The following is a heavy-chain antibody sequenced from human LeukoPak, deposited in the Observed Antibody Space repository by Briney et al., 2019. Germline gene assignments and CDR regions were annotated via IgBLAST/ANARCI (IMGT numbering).Heavy chain of an antibody. CDR2: IKSKTDGGTT. CDR3: TIRIPGNTPWDY. Sequence: GGPLRLSCAASGFTFSNAWMSWVRQAPGKGLEWVGRIKSKTDGGTTDYAAPVKGRLSISRDDSKNTLYLQMNSLKTEDTAVYYCTIRIPGNTPWDYWGQGTLVTVSS. V-gene: IGHV3-15*01. D-gene: IGHD1-7*01. J-gene: IGHJ4*02. CDR1: GFTFSNAW.